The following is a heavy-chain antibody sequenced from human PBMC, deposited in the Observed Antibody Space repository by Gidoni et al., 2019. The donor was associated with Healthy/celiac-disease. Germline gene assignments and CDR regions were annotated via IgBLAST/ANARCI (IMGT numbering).Heavy chain of an antibody. Sequence: EVQLVESGGGLVKPGGSLILSCAASGFTFSSYIVNWVRQAPGKGLEWVSSISSSRSYIYYADSVKGRFTISRDNAKNSLYLQMNSLRAEDTAVYYCARGDTTYYYDSSGYYPYFDYWGQGTLVTVSS. D-gene: IGHD3-22*01. CDR1: GFTFSSYI. CDR3: ARGDTTYYYDSSGYYPYFDY. J-gene: IGHJ4*02. CDR2: ISSSRSYI. V-gene: IGHV3-21*01.